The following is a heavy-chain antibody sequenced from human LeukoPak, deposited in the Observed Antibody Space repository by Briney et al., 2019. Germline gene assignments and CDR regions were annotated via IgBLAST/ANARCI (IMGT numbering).Heavy chain of an antibody. V-gene: IGHV3-30*04. CDR2: ISYDGSNK. J-gene: IGHJ4*02. CDR3: ARDTVVVVAATPFDYYDSSGPFDY. CDR1: GFTFSSYA. Sequence: GGSLRLSCAASGFTFSSYAMHWVRQAPGKGLEWVAVISYDGSNKYYADSVKGRFTISRDNSKNTLYLQMDSLRAEDTAVYYCARDTVVVVAATPFDYYDSSGPFDYWGQGTLVTVSS. D-gene: IGHD3-22*01.